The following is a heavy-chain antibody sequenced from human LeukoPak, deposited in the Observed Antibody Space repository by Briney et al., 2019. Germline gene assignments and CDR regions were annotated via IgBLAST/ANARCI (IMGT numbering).Heavy chain of an antibody. CDR2: ISGSGGST. CDR3: AKAGGTFRYDSSGYDIDY. Sequence: PGGSLRLSCAASGFTFSSYAMSWVRQAPGKGLEWVSAISGSGGSTYYADSVKGRFTISRDNSKNTLYLQMNSLRAEDTAVYYCAKAGGTFRYDSSGYDIDYWGQGTLVTVSS. J-gene: IGHJ4*02. V-gene: IGHV3-23*01. CDR1: GFTFSSYA. D-gene: IGHD3-22*01.